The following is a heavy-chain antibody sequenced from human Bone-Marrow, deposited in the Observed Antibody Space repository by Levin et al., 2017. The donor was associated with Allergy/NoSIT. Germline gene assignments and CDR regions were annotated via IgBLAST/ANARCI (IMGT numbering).Heavy chain of an antibody. CDR3: ARGIIGDVRVAHKEAFDI. Sequence: GGSLRLSCTVSGFTFSIYSINWVRQAPGKGQEWVSSISSSGSDMYYVDSVRGRFTISRDNAKNSLTLQMNSLRAEDTAVYYCARGIIGDVRVAHKEAFDIWGQGTMVSVSS. CDR1: GFTFSIYS. CDR2: ISSSGSDM. J-gene: IGHJ3*02. V-gene: IGHV3-21*01. D-gene: IGHD2-8*02.